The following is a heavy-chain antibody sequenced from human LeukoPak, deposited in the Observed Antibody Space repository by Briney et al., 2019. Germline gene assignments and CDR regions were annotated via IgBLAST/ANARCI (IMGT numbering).Heavy chain of an antibody. J-gene: IGHJ4*02. CDR1: AFTLSTPW. D-gene: IGHD6-13*01. V-gene: IGHV3-15*01. Sequence: GGSLRLSCAISAFTLSTPWMRWLRQAPGKGLEWVGRIKSKTDGGTTDYAAPVKGRFTISRGDSKNTLYLQMNSLKTEDTAVYYCTTDPRPSQRLVPSPVWNWGQGTLVTVSS. CDR2: IKSKTDGGTT. CDR3: TTDPRPSQRLVPSPVWN.